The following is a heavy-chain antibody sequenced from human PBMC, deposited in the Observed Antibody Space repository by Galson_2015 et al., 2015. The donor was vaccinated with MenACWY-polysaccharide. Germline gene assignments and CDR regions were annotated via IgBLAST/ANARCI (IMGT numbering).Heavy chain of an antibody. CDR3: AKDAIAGIVLTPLRIPLQR. J-gene: IGHJ1*01. D-gene: IGHD6-13*01. V-gene: IGHV3-23*01. Sequence: WVRQPPGKGLEWVSTIGGSGAGRYCADSVRGRFTISRDNSKNTLYLEMNSLRAEDTAIYYCAKDAIAGIVLTPLRIPLQRWGQGTLVAVSS. CDR2: IGGSGAGR.